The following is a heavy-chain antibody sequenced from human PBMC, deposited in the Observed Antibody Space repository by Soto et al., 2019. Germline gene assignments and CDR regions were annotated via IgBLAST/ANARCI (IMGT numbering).Heavy chain of an antibody. D-gene: IGHD3-3*01. V-gene: IGHV5-51*01. J-gene: IGHJ4*02. CDR3: ARGGVSTRTFDY. Sequence: GESLKISCKGSGYNFAGYWIAWVRQMPGKGLELMGIIYPSDSDTRYRPSFQGQVTTSADKSISSAYLRWSSLRASDTAMYYCARGGVSTRTFDYWGQGTPVTVSS. CDR2: IYPSDSDT. CDR1: GYNFAGYW.